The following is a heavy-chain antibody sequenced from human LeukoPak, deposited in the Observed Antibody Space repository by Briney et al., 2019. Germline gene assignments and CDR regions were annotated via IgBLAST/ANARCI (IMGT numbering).Heavy chain of an antibody. CDR1: GYTFTSYY. CDR2: INPSGGST. CDR3: ARDLNNWNYADY. J-gene: IGHJ4*02. D-gene: IGHD1-7*01. V-gene: IGHV1-46*01. Sequence: ASVKVSCKASGYTFTSYYMHWVRQAPGQGLEWMGIINPSGGSTNYAQKFQGRVTMTRDTSISTAYMELSRLRSDDTAVYYCARDLNNWNYADYWGQGTLVTVSS.